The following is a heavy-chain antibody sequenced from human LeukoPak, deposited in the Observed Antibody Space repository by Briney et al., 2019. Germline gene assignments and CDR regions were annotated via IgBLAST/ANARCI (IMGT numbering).Heavy chain of an antibody. Sequence: GASVKVSCKASGYTFTGYYMHWVRQAPGQGLEWMGWINPNSGGTNYAQKFQGRVTMTRDTSISTAYMELSRLRSDDTAVYYCARVRGYCSSTSCYILAYWGQGTLVTVSS. CDR2: INPNSGGT. V-gene: IGHV1-2*02. CDR3: ARVRGYCSSTSCYILAY. J-gene: IGHJ4*02. D-gene: IGHD2-2*02. CDR1: GYTFTGYY.